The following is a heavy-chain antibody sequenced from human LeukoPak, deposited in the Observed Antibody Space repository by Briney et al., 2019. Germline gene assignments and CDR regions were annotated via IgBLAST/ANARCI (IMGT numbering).Heavy chain of an antibody. CDR2: ISDNGAVT. CDR3: AKGAPRRPMDV. V-gene: IGHV3-23*01. CDR1: GFSFS. D-gene: IGHD1-1*01. J-gene: IGHJ6*03. Sequence: PGGSLRLSCAASGFSFSMSWIRQAPGKGLEWVSVISDNGAVTFYGDSVKGRFTISRDNSKNTLYLQMSSLRVEDTAVYYCAKGAPRRPMDVWGKGTTVTVSS.